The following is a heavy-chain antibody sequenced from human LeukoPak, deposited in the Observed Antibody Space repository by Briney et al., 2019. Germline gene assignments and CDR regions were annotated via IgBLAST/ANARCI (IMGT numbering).Heavy chain of an antibody. CDR3: ARSRGGSYHY. D-gene: IGHD3-16*02. V-gene: IGHV3-74*01. Sequence: PGGSLRLSCAASGFTFSNDWMHWVRQAPGKGLVWVSRINTDGSTTTYADSVKGRFTISRDNAKNTLYPQMDSLRVEDTAVYYCARSRGGSYHYWGQGTLVTVSS. CDR2: INTDGSTT. J-gene: IGHJ4*02. CDR1: GFTFSNDW.